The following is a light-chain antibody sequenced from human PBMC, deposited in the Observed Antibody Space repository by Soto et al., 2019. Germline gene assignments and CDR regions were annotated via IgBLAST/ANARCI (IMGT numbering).Light chain of an antibody. Sequence: DIQLTQSPSFLSASVGDRVTITCRASQGISTFLAWYQQRPGKAPKLLIYAASTLQSGVTSRFSVSGSGKEFTLTISSLQPEDFATYYCQQVISYPPGFGPGTKVDIK. J-gene: IGKJ3*01. CDR1: QGISTF. CDR2: AAS. CDR3: QQVISYPPG. V-gene: IGKV1-9*01.